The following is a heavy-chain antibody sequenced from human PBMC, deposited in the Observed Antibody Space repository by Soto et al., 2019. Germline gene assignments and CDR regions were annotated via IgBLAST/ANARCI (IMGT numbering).Heavy chain of an antibody. J-gene: IGHJ6*02. CDR1: GFTFSSYE. D-gene: IGHD5-12*01. CDR2: ISSSGSTI. CDR3: ARMIAEHADQTSEMATLDYGMDV. V-gene: IGHV3-48*03. Sequence: EVQLVESGGGLVQPGGSLRLSCAASGFTFSSYEMNWVRQAPGQGLEWVSYISSSGSTIYYADSVKGRFTISRDNAKNSLYLQMNSLRAEDTAVYYCARMIAEHADQTSEMATLDYGMDVWGQGTTVTVSS.